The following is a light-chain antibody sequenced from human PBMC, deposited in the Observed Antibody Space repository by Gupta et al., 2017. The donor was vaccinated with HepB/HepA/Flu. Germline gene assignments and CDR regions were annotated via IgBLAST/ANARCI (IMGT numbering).Light chain of an antibody. CDR3: QQRSNWPPTWT. J-gene: IGKJ1*01. CDR1: QSVSSY. CDR2: DAS. V-gene: IGKV3-11*01. Sequence: EIVLTQSPATLSLSPGERATLSCRASQSVSSYLAWYKQKPGQAPRLLIYDASNRATGIPARFSGSGDGTDFTLTISSLEPEDVAVYYCQQRSNWPPTWTFGQGTKVEIK.